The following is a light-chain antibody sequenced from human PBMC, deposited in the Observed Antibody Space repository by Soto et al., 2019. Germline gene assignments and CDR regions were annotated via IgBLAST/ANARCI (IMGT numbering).Light chain of an antibody. CDR3: SSYAGSNNVI. CDR2: EVS. V-gene: IGLV2-8*01. CDR1: SSDVGGYNS. J-gene: IGLJ2*01. Sequence: QSALTQPPSASGSPGQSVTISCTGTSSDVGGYNSVSWYQQHSGKAPKLMIYEVSKRPSGVPDRFSGSKSGNTASLTVSGLQADDEADYYCSSYAGSNNVIFGGGTKLTVL.